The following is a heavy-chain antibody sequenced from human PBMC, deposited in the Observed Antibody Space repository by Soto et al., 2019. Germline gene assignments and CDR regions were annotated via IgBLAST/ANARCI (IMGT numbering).Heavy chain of an antibody. J-gene: IGHJ6*02. V-gene: IGHV3-30-3*01. CDR2: ISYDGSNK. CDR3: ARDAYCSGGSCPRGMDV. D-gene: IGHD2-15*01. Sequence: GGSLRLSCAASGFTFSSYAMHWVRQAPGKGLAWVAVISYDGSNKYYADSVKGRFTISRDNSKNTLYLQMNSLRAEDTAVYFCARDAYCSGGSCPRGMDVWGQETTVTVSS. CDR1: GFTFSSYA.